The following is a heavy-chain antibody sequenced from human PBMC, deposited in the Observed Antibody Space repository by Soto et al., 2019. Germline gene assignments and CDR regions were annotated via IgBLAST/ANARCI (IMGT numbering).Heavy chain of an antibody. Sequence: ASVKVSCKASGYTFTNYYMHWVRQAPGQGLELMGIIYPSGGSTRNAQKFQGRVTMTRDTSTSTVYMELSSLRSEDTAVYYCARDFSGPMDYWGRGTLVTVYS. J-gene: IGHJ4*02. V-gene: IGHV1-46*01. D-gene: IGHD3-10*01. CDR1: GYTFTNYY. CDR3: ARDFSGPMDY. CDR2: IYPSGGST.